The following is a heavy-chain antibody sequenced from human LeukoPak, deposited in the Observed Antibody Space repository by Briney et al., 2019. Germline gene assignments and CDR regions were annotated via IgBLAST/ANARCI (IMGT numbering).Heavy chain of an antibody. CDR2: IKEDGSKK. V-gene: IGHV3-7*03. D-gene: IGHD3-16*02. Sequence: GGSLRLSCAASEFTFSNIWMSWVRLAPGKGLEWLANIKEDGSKKYYVDSVKGRFTISRDNAKNSLFLQMNSLRAEDTAIYYCASAGIDTSRNYLLYWGQGTLVTVSS. J-gene: IGHJ4*02. CDR3: ASAGIDTSRNYLLY. CDR1: EFTFSNIW.